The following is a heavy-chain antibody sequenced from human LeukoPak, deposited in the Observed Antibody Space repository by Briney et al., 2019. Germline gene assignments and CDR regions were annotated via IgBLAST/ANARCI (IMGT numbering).Heavy chain of an antibody. Sequence: GGSLRLSCAASGFTFDDYAMHWVRQAPGKGLEWVSGISWNSGSIGYADSVKGRFTISRDNAKNSLYLQMNSLRAEDTALYYCAKGGYDLPYFDYWAREPWSPSPQ. D-gene: IGHD5-12*01. CDR3: AKGGYDLPYFDY. J-gene: IGHJ4*02. CDR2: ISWNSGSI. CDR1: GFTFDDYA. V-gene: IGHV3-9*01.